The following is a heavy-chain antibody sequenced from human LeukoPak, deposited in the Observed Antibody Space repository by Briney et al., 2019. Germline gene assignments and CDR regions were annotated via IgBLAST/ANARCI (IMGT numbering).Heavy chain of an antibody. CDR2: IYYSVTT. CDR3: ARDRLRWPKIDY. D-gene: IGHD4-23*01. V-gene: IGHV4-39*07. Sequence: PSETLSLTCTVSGGSISSSDYYWGWIRQPPGKGLEWIGCIYYSVTTYYNPSLKSRVTISVDTSKNQFSLKLNSVTAADTAVYYCARDRLRWPKIDYWGQGTLVTVSS. CDR1: GGSISSSDYY. J-gene: IGHJ4*02.